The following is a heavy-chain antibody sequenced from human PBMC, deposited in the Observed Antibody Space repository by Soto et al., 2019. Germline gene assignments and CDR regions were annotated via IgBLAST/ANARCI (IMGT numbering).Heavy chain of an antibody. CDR3: ARFASASVFAFDI. CDR2: IYHSGST. Sequence: QVQLQESGPGLEKPSGTLSLTCAVSGGSISSSNWWSWVRQPPGKGLEWIGEIYHSGSTNYNPSLESRVTISVDKSKNQFSLKLSSVTAADTAVYYCARFASASVFAFDIWGQGTMVTVSS. V-gene: IGHV4-4*02. D-gene: IGHD1-20*01. J-gene: IGHJ3*02. CDR1: GGSISSSNW.